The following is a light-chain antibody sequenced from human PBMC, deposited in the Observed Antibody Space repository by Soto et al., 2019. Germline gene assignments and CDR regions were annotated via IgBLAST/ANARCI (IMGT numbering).Light chain of an antibody. CDR1: QSVSSF. Sequence: ELVLTQSPATLSLSPGERATLSCRASQSVSSFLAWYQQKPGQAPRLLIYDASNKATGIPARFSGSGSGTDFTLTISSLEPEDFAVYYCHHRGDWITFGQGTRLEIK. CDR3: HHRGDWIT. V-gene: IGKV3-11*01. J-gene: IGKJ5*01. CDR2: DAS.